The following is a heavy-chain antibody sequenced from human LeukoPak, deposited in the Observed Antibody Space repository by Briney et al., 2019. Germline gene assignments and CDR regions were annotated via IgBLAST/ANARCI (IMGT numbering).Heavy chain of an antibody. CDR1: GGSISSYY. Sequence: SETLSLTCIVSGGSISSYYWSWIRQPAGKGLEWIGRIYTSGSTNYNPSLKSRVTMSVDTSKNQFSLKLSSVTAADTAVYYCARSSMIVVVTPLYYFDYWGQGTLVTVSS. CDR3: ARSSMIVVVTPLYYFDY. CDR2: IYTSGST. D-gene: IGHD3-22*01. V-gene: IGHV4-4*07. J-gene: IGHJ4*02.